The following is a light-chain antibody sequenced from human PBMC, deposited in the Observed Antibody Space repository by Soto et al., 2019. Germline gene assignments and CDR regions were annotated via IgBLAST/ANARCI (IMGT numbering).Light chain of an antibody. CDR2: EVS. Sequence: QSVLTQPPSASGSPGQSVTISCTGSSSDVGGYNYVSWYQQHPGKAPKLMIYEVSKRPSGVPVRFSGSKSGNTASLTVSGLQAEDEADYYCSSYAGSNMGVFGTGTRSPS. J-gene: IGLJ1*01. CDR1: SSDVGGYNY. V-gene: IGLV2-8*01. CDR3: SSYAGSNMGV.